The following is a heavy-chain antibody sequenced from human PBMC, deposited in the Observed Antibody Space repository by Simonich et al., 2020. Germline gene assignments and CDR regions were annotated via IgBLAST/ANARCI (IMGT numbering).Heavy chain of an antibody. V-gene: IGHV1-18*01. CDR2: ISTYKGNT. J-gene: IGHJ4*02. D-gene: IGHD6-13*01. CDR3: ARDQGGRAAAATDY. Sequence: QVQLVQSGAEVKKPGASVKVSCTASGYPFTSYGISGVRQAPGQGLEWMGWISTYKGNTNDAQKLQGRVTMTTDTSTSTADMELRSLRSDDTAVYYGARDQGGRAAAATDYWGQGTLVTVSS. CDR1: GYPFTSYG.